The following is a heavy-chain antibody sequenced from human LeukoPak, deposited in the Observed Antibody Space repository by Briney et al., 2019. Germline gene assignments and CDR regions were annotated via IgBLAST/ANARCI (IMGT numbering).Heavy chain of an antibody. J-gene: IGHJ3*02. V-gene: IGHV1-69*13. D-gene: IGHD6-19*01. CDR2: IIPIFGTA. Sequence: SVKVSCKAYGYTFTSYGISWVRQAPGQGLESMGGIIPIFGTANYAQKFQGRVTITADESTSTAYMELSSLRSEDTAVYYCARAASIAVAGLLIIWGQGTMVTVSS. CDR3: ARAASIAVAGLLII. CDR1: GYTFTSYG.